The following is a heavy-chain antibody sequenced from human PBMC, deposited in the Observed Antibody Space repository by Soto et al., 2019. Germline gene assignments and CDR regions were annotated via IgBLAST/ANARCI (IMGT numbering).Heavy chain of an antibody. J-gene: IGHJ4*02. CDR1: GFTFSGYG. V-gene: IGHV3-33*01. Sequence: QVQLVESGGGVVQPGRSLRLSCAASGFTFSGYGMHWVRQAPGKGLEWVAGIWYDGSNEHYADTVKGRFTTSRDNSKNTLYLQMNSLRDADTAVYYCARRFSSGWYADYWGQGTLVTVSS. D-gene: IGHD6-19*01. CDR3: ARRFSSGWYADY. CDR2: IWYDGSNE.